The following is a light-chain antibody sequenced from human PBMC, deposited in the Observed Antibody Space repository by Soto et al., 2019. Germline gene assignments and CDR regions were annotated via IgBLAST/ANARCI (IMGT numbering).Light chain of an antibody. CDR2: GAS. CDR1: QSVSSN. J-gene: IGKJ1*01. Sequence: EIVMTQSPATLSVSPGERATLSCRASQSVSSNLAWYQQKPGQAPRLLIYGASTRATGIPARFSGSGSGTEFTLTISSLQSEDFAMYYCQVYNSSPWTFGQGTKVDIK. V-gene: IGKV3-15*01. CDR3: QVYNSSPWT.